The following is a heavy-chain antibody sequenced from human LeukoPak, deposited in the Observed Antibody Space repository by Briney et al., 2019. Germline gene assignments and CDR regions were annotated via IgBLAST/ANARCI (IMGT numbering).Heavy chain of an antibody. CDR2: INPSGGST. CDR3: ARVVVVPAAIGDP. V-gene: IGHV1-46*01. D-gene: IGHD2-2*01. J-gene: IGHJ5*02. Sequence: GASVKVSCEASGYTFTSYYMHWVRQAPGQGLEWMGIINPSGGSTSYAQKFQGRVTMTRDTSTSTVYMELSSLRSEDTAVYYCARVVVVPAAIGDPWGQGTLVTVSS. CDR1: GYTFTSYY.